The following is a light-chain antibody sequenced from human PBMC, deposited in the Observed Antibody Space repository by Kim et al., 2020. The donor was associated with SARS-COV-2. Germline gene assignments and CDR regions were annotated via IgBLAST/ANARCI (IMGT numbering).Light chain of an antibody. J-gene: IGLJ1*01. CDR2: GVD. Sequence: QSALTQPASVSGSPGQSITISCTGTSSDVGNFNYVSWYQQHPGKAPKLMIFGVDNRPSGVSNRFSGSKSGNTASLTISGLQAEDEADYYCSSYTTSISYVFGTGTKVTVL. CDR1: SSDVGNFNY. CDR3: SSYTTSISYV. V-gene: IGLV2-14*03.